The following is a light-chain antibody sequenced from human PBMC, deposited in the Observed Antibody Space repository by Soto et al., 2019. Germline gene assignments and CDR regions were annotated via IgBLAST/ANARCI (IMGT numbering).Light chain of an antibody. CDR1: QSIGTY. J-gene: IGKJ3*01. Sequence: DLQMTQSPSSLSASIGDKISITCRASQSIGTYLNWYQQKPGRAPKLLIYGASSLQSGVPSRFSGSGSGTDFTLTISSLQPEDFATYLCHQSYRTAEFTFGPGTKVDVK. V-gene: IGKV1-39*01. CDR3: HQSYRTAEFT. CDR2: GAS.